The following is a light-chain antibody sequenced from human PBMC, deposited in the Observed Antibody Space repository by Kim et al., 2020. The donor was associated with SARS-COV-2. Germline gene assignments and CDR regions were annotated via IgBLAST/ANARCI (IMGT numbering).Light chain of an antibody. J-gene: IGLJ2*01. Sequence: RVTNSCTGGSSNNGAGYDVHWYQQLPGTAPKLPIYGNSNRPSGVPDRFSGSKSGTSASLAITGLQAEDEADYYCQSYDSSLSGSVFGGGTQLTVL. V-gene: IGLV1-40*01. CDR2: GNS. CDR1: SSNNGAGYD. CDR3: QSYDSSLSGSV.